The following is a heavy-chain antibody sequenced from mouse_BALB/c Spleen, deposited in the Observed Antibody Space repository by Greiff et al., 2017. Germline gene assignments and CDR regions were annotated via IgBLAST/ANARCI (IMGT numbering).Heavy chain of an antibody. CDR2: ISSGSSTI. V-gene: IGHV5-17*02. D-gene: IGHD2-4*01. CDR1: GFTFSSYT. CDR3: ARDYDYGMDY. Sequence: EVQLQESGGGLVQPGGSLKLSCAASGFTFSSYTMSWVRQTPEKRLEWVAYISSGSSTIYYADTVKGRFTISRDNPKNTLFLQMTSLRSEDTAMYYCARDYDYGMDYWGQGTSVTVSS. J-gene: IGHJ4*01.